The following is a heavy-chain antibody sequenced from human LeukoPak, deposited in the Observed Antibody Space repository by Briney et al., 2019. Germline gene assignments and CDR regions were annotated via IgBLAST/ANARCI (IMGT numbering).Heavy chain of an antibody. D-gene: IGHD1-14*01. V-gene: IGHV4-59*01. CDR1: GGSISSYY. Sequence: SETLSLTSTVSGGSISSYYWSWIRQPPGKGLEWIGYIYYSGSTNYNPSLKSRVTISVDTSKNQFSLKLSSVTAADTAVYYCARLVPEDYYYYGMDVWGQGTTVTVSS. CDR2: IYYSGST. J-gene: IGHJ6*02. CDR3: ARLVPEDYYYYGMDV.